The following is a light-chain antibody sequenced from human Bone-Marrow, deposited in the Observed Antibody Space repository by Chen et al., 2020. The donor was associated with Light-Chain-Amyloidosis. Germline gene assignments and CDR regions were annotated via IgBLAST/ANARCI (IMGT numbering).Light chain of an antibody. J-gene: IGLJ1*01. Sequence: QSALTQPPPASGSPGQSVTISCTGTSSDVGGFEYVSWYQHHPGNAPKLIIFEVPKRPSGVPYRFSGSKSANTASLIISGLQADDEAEYFCSSYAGTNKYYVLGTGTKVTVL. CDR3: SSYAGTNKYYV. CDR1: SSDVGGFEY. V-gene: IGLV2-8*01. CDR2: EVP.